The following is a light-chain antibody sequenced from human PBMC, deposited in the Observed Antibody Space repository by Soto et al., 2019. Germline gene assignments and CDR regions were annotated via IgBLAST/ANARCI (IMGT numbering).Light chain of an antibody. J-gene: IGKJ4*02. CDR3: QQTNSFPLT. CDR1: QGVSSR. CDR2: VAS. V-gene: IGKV1-12*01. Sequence: DIQMTQSPSSVSASVGDTVAITCRASQGVSSRLAWYQQKPGTAPKVLNSVASSLQSGVPSRFSGSGSGTDFTLTISSLQPEDFATYYCQQTNSFPLTFGGGTKVEIK.